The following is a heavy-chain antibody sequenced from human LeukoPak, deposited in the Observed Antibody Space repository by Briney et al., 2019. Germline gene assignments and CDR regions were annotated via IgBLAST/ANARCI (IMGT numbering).Heavy chain of an antibody. CDR3: AGLVIRTYYYYGMDV. CDR2: ISSSSYI. Sequence: GGSLRLSCAASGFTFSSYSMNWVRQAPGKGLEWVSSISSSSYIYYADSVQGRFTISRDNAKNSLYLQMNSLRAEDTAVYYCAGLVIRTYYYYGMDVWGKGTTVTVSS. D-gene: IGHD3-9*01. CDR1: GFTFSSYS. J-gene: IGHJ6*04. V-gene: IGHV3-21*01.